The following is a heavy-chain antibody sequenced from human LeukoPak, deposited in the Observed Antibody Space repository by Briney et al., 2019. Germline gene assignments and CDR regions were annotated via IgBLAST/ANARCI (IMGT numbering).Heavy chain of an antibody. CDR2: ISSSGHTT. CDR1: GFTFSDYY. V-gene: IGHV3-11*04. Sequence: PGGSLRLSCAASGFTFSDYYVSWIRQAPGKGLEWVSYISSSGHTTYYADSVKGRFTISRDNSKNTLYLQMNSLRAEDTAVYYCAKDLGAMVRGVMDYWGQGTLVTVSS. D-gene: IGHD3-10*01. CDR3: AKDLGAMVRGVMDY. J-gene: IGHJ4*02.